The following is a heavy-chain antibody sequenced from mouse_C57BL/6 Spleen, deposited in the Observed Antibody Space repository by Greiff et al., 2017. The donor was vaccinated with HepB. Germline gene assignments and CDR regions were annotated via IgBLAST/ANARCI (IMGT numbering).Heavy chain of an antibody. V-gene: IGHV7-3*01. D-gene: IGHD1-1*01. CDR2: IRNKANGYTT. J-gene: IGHJ4*01. CDR3: ARYNTTVVATYDAMDY. Sequence: EVQLVESGGGLVQPGGSLSLSCAASGFTFTDYYMSWVRQPPVKALEWLGFIRNKANGYTTEYSASVKGRFTISRDNSQSILYLQMNALRAEDSATYYCARYNTTVVATYDAMDYWGQGTSVTVSS. CDR1: GFTFTDYY.